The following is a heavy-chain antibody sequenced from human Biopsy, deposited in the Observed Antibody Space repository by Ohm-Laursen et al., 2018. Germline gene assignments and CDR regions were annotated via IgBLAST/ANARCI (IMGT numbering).Heavy chain of an antibody. CDR1: GFTFSSYS. Sequence: SLRLSCAASGFTFSSYSMTWVRQAPGKGLEWVSSISSGGGYMSYADSVKGRFTISRDNAKNSLYLQMNSLRAEDTAVYYCARDQRGTSLLKAKLTPNYFDYWGRGTLVTVSS. CDR2: ISSGGGYM. D-gene: IGHD3-16*01. CDR3: ARDQRGTSLLKAKLTPNYFDY. V-gene: IGHV3-21*01. J-gene: IGHJ4*02.